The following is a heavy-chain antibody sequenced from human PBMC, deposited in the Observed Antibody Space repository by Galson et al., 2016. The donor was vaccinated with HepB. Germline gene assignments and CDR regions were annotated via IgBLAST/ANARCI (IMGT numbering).Heavy chain of an antibody. V-gene: IGHV3-48*03. CDR1: GFTFSSST. Sequence: SLRLSCAASGFTFSSSTMNWVRQSPGKGLEWVSYISSSGDTIYYADSVKGRFTISRDNSKNTLYLQMNSLRAEDTAVYYCAKGYGLFDYWGQGTLVTVSS. D-gene: IGHD4-17*01. CDR3: AKGYGLFDY. J-gene: IGHJ4*02. CDR2: ISSSGDTI.